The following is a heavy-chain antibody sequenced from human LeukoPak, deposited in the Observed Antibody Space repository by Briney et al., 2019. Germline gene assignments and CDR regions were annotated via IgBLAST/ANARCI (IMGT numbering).Heavy chain of an antibody. CDR3: AKVNSGSYAALGY. CDR1: GFTFSNFW. Sequence: GGSLRLSCAASGFTFSNFWMHWVRQAPGKGLVWVALIYGDGSFTRYADSVKGRFTISGDNSKNTLYLQMNSLRAEDTAVYYCAKVNSGSYAALGYWGQGTLVTVSS. V-gene: IGHV3-74*01. D-gene: IGHD1-26*01. CDR2: IYGDGSFT. J-gene: IGHJ4*02.